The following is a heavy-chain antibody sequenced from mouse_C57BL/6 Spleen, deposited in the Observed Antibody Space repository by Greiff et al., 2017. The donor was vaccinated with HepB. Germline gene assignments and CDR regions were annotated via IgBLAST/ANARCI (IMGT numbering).Heavy chain of an antibody. CDR2: IHPNSGST. CDR1: GYTFTSYW. D-gene: IGHD2-5*01. CDR3: ARRATYYSNYGEEFDY. Sequence: QVQLQQPGAELVKPGASVKLSCKASGYTFTSYWMHWVKQRPGQGLEWIGMIHPNSGSTNYNEKFKSKATLTVDKSSSTAYMQLSSLTSEDSAVYYCARRATYYSNYGEEFDYWGQGTTLTVSS. V-gene: IGHV1-64*01. J-gene: IGHJ2*01.